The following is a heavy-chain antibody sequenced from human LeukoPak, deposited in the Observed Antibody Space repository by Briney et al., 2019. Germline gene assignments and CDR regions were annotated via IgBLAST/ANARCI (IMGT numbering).Heavy chain of an antibody. V-gene: IGHV4-30-4*08. CDR2: IYYSGST. CDR3: ARAYDWNYVADY. CDR1: GFTFSNYY. J-gene: IGHJ4*02. D-gene: IGHD1-7*01. Sequence: LRLSCAASGFTFSNYYMSWIRQPPGKGLEWIGYIYYSGSTYYNPSLKSRVTISVDTSKNQFSLKLSSVTAADTAVYYCARAYDWNYVADYWGQGTLVTVSS.